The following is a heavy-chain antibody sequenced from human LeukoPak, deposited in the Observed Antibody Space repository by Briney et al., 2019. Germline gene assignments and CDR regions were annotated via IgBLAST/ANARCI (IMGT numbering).Heavy chain of an antibody. CDR2: ITSDGSST. J-gene: IGHJ4*02. Sequence: GGSVRLSCSASGFTFSPFWMLGLRQAPGKGLVWVARITSDGSSTAYADSVKGRFTISRDNTKNTLYLHMNNLRAEDTAVYYCARARCSRTSCNTESDYWGQGTLVTVSS. CDR1: GFTFSPFW. D-gene: IGHD2-2*01. V-gene: IGHV3-74*01. CDR3: ARARCSRTSCNTESDY.